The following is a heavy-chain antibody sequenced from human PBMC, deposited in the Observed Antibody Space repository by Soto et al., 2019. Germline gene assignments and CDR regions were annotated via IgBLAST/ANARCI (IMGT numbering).Heavy chain of an antibody. CDR1: GFTVSSNY. Sequence: EVQLVESGGGLVQPGGSLRLSCAASGFTVSSNYMSWVRQAPGKGLEWVSVIYSGGDTYYADSVKGRFTISRDNSKNTLYLQMNSLRAEDTAVYYCRKHRSGDYWVQGTLVTVSS. CDR2: IYSGGDT. V-gene: IGHV3-66*01. D-gene: IGHD3-22*01. CDR3: RKHRSGDY. J-gene: IGHJ4*02.